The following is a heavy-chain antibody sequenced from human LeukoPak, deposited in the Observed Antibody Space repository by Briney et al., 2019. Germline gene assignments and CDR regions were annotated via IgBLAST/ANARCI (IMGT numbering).Heavy chain of an antibody. CDR3: ARSSRGTSDYYGMDV. Sequence: SSETLSLTCTVSGGSINSYYWSWIRQPPGKGLEWIGYIYHSGSTDYDPSLKSRVTISVDTSQNHFSLKLSSVTAADTAVYYGARSSRGTSDYYGMDVWGQGTTVTVSS. J-gene: IGHJ6*02. CDR1: GGSINSYY. V-gene: IGHV4-59*01. D-gene: IGHD1-1*01. CDR2: IYHSGST.